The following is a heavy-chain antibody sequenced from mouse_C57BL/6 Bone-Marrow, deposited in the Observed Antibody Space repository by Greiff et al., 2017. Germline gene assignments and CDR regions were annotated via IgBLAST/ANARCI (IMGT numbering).Heavy chain of an antibody. V-gene: IGHV3-8*01. CDR1: GYSITSDY. J-gene: IGHJ4*01. CDR3: ARSGDGYYLYYAMDY. D-gene: IGHD2-3*01. CDR2: ISHSGST. Sequence: EVKLMESGPGLAKPSQTLSLTCSVTGYSITSDYWNWIRKFPGNKLEYMGYISHSGSTYYNPSLKSRLSITRDTSKNQYYLQLNSVTTEDTATYYCARSGDGYYLYYAMDYWGQGTSVTVSS.